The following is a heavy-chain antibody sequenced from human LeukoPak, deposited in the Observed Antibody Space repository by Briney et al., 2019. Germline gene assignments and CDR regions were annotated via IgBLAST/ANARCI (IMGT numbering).Heavy chain of an antibody. D-gene: IGHD1-14*01. CDR2: IYYSGST. V-gene: IGHV4-39*07. J-gene: IGHJ3*02. Sequence: SETLSLTCIVSGGSISSISSNNYHWGWIRQPPGKGLEWIGSIYYSGSTYYNPSLKSRVTISVDTSKNQFSLKLSSVTAADTAVYYCARGENPDAFDIWGQGTMVTVSS. CDR1: GGSISSISSNNYH. CDR3: ARGENPDAFDI.